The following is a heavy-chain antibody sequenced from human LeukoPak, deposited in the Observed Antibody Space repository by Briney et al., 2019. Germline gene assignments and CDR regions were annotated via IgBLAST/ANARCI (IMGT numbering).Heavy chain of an antibody. CDR2: ISTTSSTI. J-gene: IGHJ4*02. V-gene: IGHV3-48*01. D-gene: IGHD7-27*01. Sequence: GGSLRLSCAASGFTFSTYSMNWVRQAPGKGLEWVSYISTTSSTIYYADSVKGRFTISTDNSENTLYLQMSGLRAEDTAVYHCAKGTGDTGYYFDYWGQGTLVTVSS. CDR3: AKGTGDTGYYFDY. CDR1: GFTFSTYS.